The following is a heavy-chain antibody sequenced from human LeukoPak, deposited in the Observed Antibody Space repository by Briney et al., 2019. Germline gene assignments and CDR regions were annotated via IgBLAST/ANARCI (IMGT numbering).Heavy chain of an antibody. CDR1: GFTFSSYA. Sequence: GGSLRLSCAASGFTFSSYAMHWVRQTPGKGLEWVAVISYDGSNKYYADSVKGRFTISRDNSKNTLYLQMNSLRAEDTAVYYCARPDRHYYYYYYMDVWGKGTTVTVSS. CDR3: ARPDRHYYYYYYMDV. CDR2: ISYDGSNK. J-gene: IGHJ6*03. V-gene: IGHV3-30-3*01.